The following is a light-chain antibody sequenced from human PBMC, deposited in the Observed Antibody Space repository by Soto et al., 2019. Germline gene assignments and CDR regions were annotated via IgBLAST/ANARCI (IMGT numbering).Light chain of an antibody. CDR3: QQYYNWPWK. Sequence: EVVMTQSPGTLSVSPGERVTLSCRASQSVNNNLVWYQQRPGQAPRLLIYDAFTRTTGIPARFSGSGSGTEFTLTISSLQSEDFAIYYCQQYYNWPWKFGQGTKVEIK. V-gene: IGKV3-15*01. CDR1: QSVNNN. J-gene: IGKJ1*01. CDR2: DAF.